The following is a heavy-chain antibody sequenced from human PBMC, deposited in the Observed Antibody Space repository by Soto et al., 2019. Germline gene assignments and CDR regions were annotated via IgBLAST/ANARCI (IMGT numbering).Heavy chain of an antibody. Sequence: QVHLQESGPGLVKPSETMSLTCTASGASIRNFYWNWVRQFPGKGLEWIGHIYNGERTNYNPSLKSRVTISVDTSKNQFSLKLSSVTVADTALNYCAQHTGWPGFDYWGQGTLVAVSS. CDR2: IYNGERT. CDR3: AQHTGWPGFDY. J-gene: IGHJ4*02. CDR1: GASIRNFY. D-gene: IGHD6-19*01. V-gene: IGHV4-59*01.